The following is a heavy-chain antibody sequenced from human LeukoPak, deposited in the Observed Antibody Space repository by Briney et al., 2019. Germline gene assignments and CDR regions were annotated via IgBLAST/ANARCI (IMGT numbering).Heavy chain of an antibody. CDR3: ARDAGVVLVPSYYFDN. Sequence: GGSLRLSCAASGFTFTHHAVHWVRQAPGKGLEWVALIWYDGSDKYYADSVKGRFTISRANSKRTLFLQMNSLRVEDTAIYYCARDAGVVLVPSYYFDNWGQGTLVTVSS. J-gene: IGHJ4*02. CDR2: IWYDGSDK. V-gene: IGHV3-33*01. CDR1: GFTFTHHA. D-gene: IGHD3-3*01.